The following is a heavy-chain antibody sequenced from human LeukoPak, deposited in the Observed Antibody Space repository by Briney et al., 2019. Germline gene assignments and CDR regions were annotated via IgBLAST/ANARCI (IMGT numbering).Heavy chain of an antibody. Sequence: PGGSLRLSCAASGFTFSDYYMSWIRQAPGKGLEWVSYISSSGSTIYYADSVKGRFTISRDNAKNSLYLQMNSLRAEDTAVYYCARNYDFWSGYYPLDYWGQGTLVTVSS. CDR2: ISSSGSTI. J-gene: IGHJ4*02. CDR3: ARNYDFWSGYYPLDY. V-gene: IGHV3-11*01. D-gene: IGHD3-3*01. CDR1: GFTFSDYY.